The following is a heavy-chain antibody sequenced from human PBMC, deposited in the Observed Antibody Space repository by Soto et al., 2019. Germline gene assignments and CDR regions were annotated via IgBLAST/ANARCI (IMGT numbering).Heavy chain of an antibody. CDR3: ARDERVGATTFDY. Sequence: GGSLRLSCAASGFTFSSYSMNWVRQAPGKGLEWVSSISSSSSYIYYADSVKGRFTISRDNAKNSLYLQMNSLRAEDTAVYYCARDERVGATTFDYWGQGTLVTVSS. V-gene: IGHV3-21*01. CDR1: GFTFSSYS. CDR2: ISSSSSYI. J-gene: IGHJ4*02. D-gene: IGHD1-26*01.